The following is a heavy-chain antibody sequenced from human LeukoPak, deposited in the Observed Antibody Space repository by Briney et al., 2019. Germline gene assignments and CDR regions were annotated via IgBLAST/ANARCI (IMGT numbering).Heavy chain of an antibody. V-gene: IGHV3-30*18. CDR2: ISYDGSNK. CDR1: GFTFSGYG. CDR3: AKARYSSGWYRNDFDY. D-gene: IGHD6-19*01. J-gene: IGHJ4*02. Sequence: GGSLRLSCAASGFTFSGYGMHWVRQAPGKGLEWVAVISYDGSNKYYADSVKGRFTISRDNSKNTLYLQMNSLRAEDTAVYYCAKARYSSGWYRNDFDYWGQGTLVTVSS.